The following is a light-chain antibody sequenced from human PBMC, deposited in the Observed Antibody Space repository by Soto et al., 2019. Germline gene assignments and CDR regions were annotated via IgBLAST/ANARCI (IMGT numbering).Light chain of an antibody. CDR1: SSDVGGYNY. Sequence: QSALTQPPSASGSPGQSVTISCTGTSSDVGGYNYVSWYQQHPGKAPKLMIYDVSKRPSGVPDRFSGSKSGNTASLTVSGLDAEDEADYYCSSYAGSNNLVFGGGTKLTVL. J-gene: IGLJ3*02. V-gene: IGLV2-8*01. CDR2: DVS. CDR3: SSYAGSNNLV.